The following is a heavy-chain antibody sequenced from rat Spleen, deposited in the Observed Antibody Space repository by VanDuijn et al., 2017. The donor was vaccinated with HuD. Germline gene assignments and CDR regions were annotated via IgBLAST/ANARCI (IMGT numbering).Heavy chain of an antibody. Sequence: EVQLVESGGGLVQPGRSLKLSCAASGFTFSSFAMAWLRPAPKKGLEWVATITSGGSNTYYPDSVQGRFPISRDHAKSTLSLQMDRLSSEDTATHHCARRHYGYTDYFDYWGQGVMVTVSS. J-gene: IGHJ2*01. D-gene: IGHD1-9*01. CDR2: ITSGGSNT. CDR3: ARRHYGYTDYFDY. CDR1: GFTFSSFA. V-gene: IGHV5-17*01.